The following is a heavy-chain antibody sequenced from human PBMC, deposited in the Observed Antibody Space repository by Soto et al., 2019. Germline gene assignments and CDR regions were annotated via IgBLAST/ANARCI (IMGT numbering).Heavy chain of an antibody. D-gene: IGHD2-15*01. J-gene: IGHJ4*02. CDR1: GGSISTYF. CDR3: ARHTAVVVADAAFAY. V-gene: IGHV4-59*08. CDR2: IYYTGIT. Sequence: QVQLQESGPGLVNPSATLTLTCTVSGGSISTYFWSWIRQPPGKGLEWIGYIYYTGITNYNPSLESRVTLSVYTSMNQVSLNLSSVTAADTDVYYCARHTAVVVADAAFAYWGQGTLVTVS.